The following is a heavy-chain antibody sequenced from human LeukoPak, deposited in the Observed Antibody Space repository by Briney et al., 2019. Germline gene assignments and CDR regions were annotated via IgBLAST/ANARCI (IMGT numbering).Heavy chain of an antibody. CDR1: GFTVSGNY. V-gene: IGHV3-53*01. Sequence: GGSLRLSCAASGFTVSGNYMSWVRQAPGKGLEWVSVIYSGGNTYYADSVKGRFTISRDNSKNTLYLQMNSLRAEDTAVYYCARDSEYCSGGSCYGDDYWGQGTLVTVSS. CDR3: ARDSEYCSGGSCYGDDY. D-gene: IGHD2-15*01. CDR2: IYSGGNT. J-gene: IGHJ4*02.